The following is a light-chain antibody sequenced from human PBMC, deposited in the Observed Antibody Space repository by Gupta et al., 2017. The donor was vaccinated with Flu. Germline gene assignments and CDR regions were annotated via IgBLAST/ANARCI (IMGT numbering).Light chain of an antibody. V-gene: IGKV1-33*01. CDR2: DAS. Sequence: PSSLSASVGDRVTITCQASQDISNYLNWYQQKPGKAPKLLIYDASNLETGVPSRFSGSGSGTDFTFTISSLQPEDFATYYCQQDDNLPITFGRGTKVEIK. J-gene: IGKJ4*01. CDR3: QQDDNLPIT. CDR1: QDISNY.